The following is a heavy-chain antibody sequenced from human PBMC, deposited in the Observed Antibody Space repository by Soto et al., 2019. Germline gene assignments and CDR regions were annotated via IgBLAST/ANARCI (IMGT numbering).Heavy chain of an antibody. V-gene: IGHV1-8*01. CDR3: ARVNHYGSGSHQDFFYFYALDV. CDR2: MNPNSGDT. Sequence: GASVKVSCKTSGYTFSTSDINWVRQVPGQGLEWMGWMNPNSGDTGYAQKFLGRLTMTRDSSIRTVYMELSTLTSEDTAVYYCARVNHYGSGSHQDFFYFYALDVWGQGTTVTVS. CDR1: GYTFSTSD. J-gene: IGHJ6*02. D-gene: IGHD3-10*01.